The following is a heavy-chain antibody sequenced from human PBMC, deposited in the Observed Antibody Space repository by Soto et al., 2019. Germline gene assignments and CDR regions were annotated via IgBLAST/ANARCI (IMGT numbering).Heavy chain of an antibody. V-gene: IGHV4-34*01. CDR2: INHSGST. J-gene: IGHJ4*02. CDR1: GGSFSGYY. Sequence: ETLSLTCAVYGGSFSGYYWSWIRQPPGKGLEWIGEINHSGSTNYNPSLKSRVTVSVDTSKNQFSLKLSSVTAADTAVYYCARGSLRYFDWLSSPPFDYWGQGTLVTVSS. CDR3: ARGSLRYFDWLSSPPFDY. D-gene: IGHD3-9*01.